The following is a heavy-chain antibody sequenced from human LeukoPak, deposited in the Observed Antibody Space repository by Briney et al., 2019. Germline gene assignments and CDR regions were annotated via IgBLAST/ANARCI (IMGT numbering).Heavy chain of an antibody. J-gene: IGHJ4*02. V-gene: IGHV4-61*01. CDR3: ARGYCSGGSCYYDY. Sequence: PSETLSLTCTVSGGSVSSGSYYWSWIRQHPGKGLEWFAYIYYSGSTNYNPSLKSRVTISVDTSENQFSLKLSSVTAADTAVYYCARGYCSGGSCYYDYWGQGTLVTVSS. CDR1: GGSVSSGSYY. D-gene: IGHD2-15*01. CDR2: IYYSGST.